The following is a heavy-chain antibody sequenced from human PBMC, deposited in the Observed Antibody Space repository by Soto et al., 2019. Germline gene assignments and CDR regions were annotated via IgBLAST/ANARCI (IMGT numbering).Heavy chain of an antibody. CDR2: FDPEDGET. CDR3: IRVALGGIGNRLLDY. CDR1: GYTLTELS. V-gene: IGHV1-24*01. J-gene: IGHJ4*02. Sequence: ASVKVSCKVSGYTLTELSMHWVRQAPGKGLVWMGGFDPEDGETIYAQKFQGRVTMTEDTSTDTAYMELSSLRSEDTAVYYCIRVALGGIGNRLLDYWGQGTLVTVSS. D-gene: IGHD1-26*01.